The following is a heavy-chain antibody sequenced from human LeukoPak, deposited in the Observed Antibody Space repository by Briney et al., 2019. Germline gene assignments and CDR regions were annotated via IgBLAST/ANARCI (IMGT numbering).Heavy chain of an antibody. D-gene: IGHD3-22*01. J-gene: IGHJ4*02. CDR2: IYSGGST. Sequence: GGSLRLSCAASGFTVSSNYMSWVRQAPGKGLEWVSVIYSGGSTYYADSVKGRFTISRDNSKNTLYLQMNSLRAEDTAVYYCAKELYDSSGPALDYWGQGTLVTVSS. CDR3: AKELYDSSGPALDY. CDR1: GFTVSSNY. V-gene: IGHV3-53*01.